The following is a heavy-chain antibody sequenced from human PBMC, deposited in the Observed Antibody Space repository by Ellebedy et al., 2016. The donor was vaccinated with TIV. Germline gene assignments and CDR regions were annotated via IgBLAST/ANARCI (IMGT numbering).Heavy chain of an antibody. V-gene: IGHV4-59*08. D-gene: IGHD5-12*01. Sequence: SETLSLTCTVSGGSISSYYWSWIRQPPGKGLEWIGYIYYSGSTNYNPSLKSRVTISVDTSKNQFSLKLSSVTAADTAVYYCARLRFEYSGYDYYFDYWGQGTLVTVSS. J-gene: IGHJ4*02. CDR1: GGSISSYY. CDR3: ARLRFEYSGYDYYFDY. CDR2: IYYSGST.